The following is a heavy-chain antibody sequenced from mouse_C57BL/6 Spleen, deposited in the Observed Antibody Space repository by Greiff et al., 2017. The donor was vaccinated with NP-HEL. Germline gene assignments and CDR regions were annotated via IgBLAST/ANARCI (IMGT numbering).Heavy chain of an antibody. D-gene: IGHD1-1*01. V-gene: IGHV5-6*01. CDR3: ARGDYGSSYFDY. CDR2: ISSGGSYT. CDR1: GFTFSSYG. Sequence: EVQLVESGGDLVKPGGSLKLSCAASGFTFSSYGMSWVRQTPDKRLEWVATISSGGSYTYSPDSVKGRFTISRDNAKNTLYLQMSSLKSEDTAMYYCARGDYGSSYFDYWGQGTTLTVSS. J-gene: IGHJ2*01.